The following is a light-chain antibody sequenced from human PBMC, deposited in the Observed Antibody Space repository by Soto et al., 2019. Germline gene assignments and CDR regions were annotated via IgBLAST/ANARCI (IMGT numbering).Light chain of an antibody. Sequence: QSVLTQPASVSGSPGQSITISCTGTSSDVGGYNYVSWYQQHPGKAPKLMIYEVSNRPSGVSNRFSGSKSDKTASLTISGLQDEDAADYYCSSYTSSSTYVFGTGTKLTVL. CDR2: EVS. CDR3: SSYTSSSTYV. CDR1: SSDVGGYNY. V-gene: IGLV2-14*01. J-gene: IGLJ1*01.